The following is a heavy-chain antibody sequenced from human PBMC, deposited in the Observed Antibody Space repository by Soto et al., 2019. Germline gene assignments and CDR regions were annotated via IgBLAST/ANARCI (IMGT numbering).Heavy chain of an antibody. CDR2: ISSNGGTT. V-gene: IGHV3-64*01. Sequence: EVPLAESGGGMVQPGGSLRLSCVASGFTFSSYAMHWVRQAPGKGLEYVSSISSNGGTTYYGNSVKGRLTISRDNSKNTLYLQMGSLRAEDMAVYYCVRRVSGNYDYWGQGTLVTVSS. CDR3: VRRVSGNYDY. J-gene: IGHJ4*02. D-gene: IGHD1-7*01. CDR1: GFTFSSYA.